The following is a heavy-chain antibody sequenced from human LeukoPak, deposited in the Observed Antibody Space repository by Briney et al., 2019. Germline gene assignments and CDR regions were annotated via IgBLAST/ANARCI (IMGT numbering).Heavy chain of an antibody. CDR1: GFIFSDYY. V-gene: IGHV3-11*04. CDR3: ARVARHGDYIGGSDY. CDR2: VTSSGGHM. J-gene: IGHJ4*02. D-gene: IGHD4-17*01. Sequence: GGSLRLSCAASGFIFSDYYMTWIRQAPGKGLEWVSYVTSSGGHMYYADSAKGRFTISRDNAKNSLDLQMNSLRAEDTAVYYCARVARHGDYIGGSDYWGQGALVTVSS.